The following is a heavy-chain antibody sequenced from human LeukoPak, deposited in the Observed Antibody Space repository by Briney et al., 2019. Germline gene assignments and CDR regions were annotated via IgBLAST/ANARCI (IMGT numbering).Heavy chain of an antibody. V-gene: IGHV3-66*01. Sequence: GGSLRLSCAASGFTVGSNHMSWVRQAPGKGLEWVSIIYRGGSTNYADSVKGRFTISRDNAKNSLYLQMNSLRAEDTAVYFCARDHGIVVVTASRLDSWGQGTLVTVSS. CDR2: IYRGGST. CDR1: GFTVGSNH. J-gene: IGHJ4*02. D-gene: IGHD2-21*02. CDR3: ARDHGIVVVTASRLDS.